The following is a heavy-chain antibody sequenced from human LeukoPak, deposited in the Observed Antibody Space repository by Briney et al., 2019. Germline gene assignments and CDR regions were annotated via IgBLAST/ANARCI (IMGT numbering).Heavy chain of an antibody. CDR3: ASLVGATPGGPDY. Sequence: ASVKVSCKASGYTFTSYYMHWVRQAPGQGLEWMGIINPSGGSTSYAQKFQGRVTMTRDMSTSTVYMELSSLRSEDTAVYYCASLVGATPGGPDYWGQGTLVTVSS. V-gene: IGHV1-46*01. CDR2: INPSGGST. D-gene: IGHD1-26*01. J-gene: IGHJ4*02. CDR1: GYTFTSYY.